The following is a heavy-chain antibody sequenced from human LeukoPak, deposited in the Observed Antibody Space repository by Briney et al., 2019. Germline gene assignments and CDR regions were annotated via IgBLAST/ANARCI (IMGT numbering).Heavy chain of an antibody. V-gene: IGHV3-11*04. CDR2: TSSSGSTI. CDR1: GFTFSDYY. J-gene: IGHJ4*02. CDR3: ARDLSYYGSGSYPDY. Sequence: PGGSLRLSCAASGFTFSDYYMSWIRQAPGEGLEWVSYTSSSGSTIYYADSVKGRFTISRDNAKNSLYLQMNSLRAEDTAVYYCARDLSYYGSGSYPDYWGQGTLVTVSS. D-gene: IGHD3-10*01.